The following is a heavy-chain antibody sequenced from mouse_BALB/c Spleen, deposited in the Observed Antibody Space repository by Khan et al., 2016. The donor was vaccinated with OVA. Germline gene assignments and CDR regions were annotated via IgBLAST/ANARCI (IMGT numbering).Heavy chain of an antibody. J-gene: IGHJ3*01. CDR1: GDSITSGY. CDR3: TISTYRYAFAY. Sequence: EVQLQESGPSLVQPSQTLSLTCSVTGDSITSGYWSWIRKFPGNKLEYMGYMIYSGNTYYNPSPKSRISITRHTSKNQYDLQWNSITTENTATYYCTISTYRYAFAYWGQGTLVSVSA. CDR2: MIYSGNT. D-gene: IGHD2-14*01. V-gene: IGHV3-8*02.